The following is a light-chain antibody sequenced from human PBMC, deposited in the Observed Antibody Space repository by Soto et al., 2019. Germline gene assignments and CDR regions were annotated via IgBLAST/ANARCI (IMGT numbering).Light chain of an antibody. CDR3: QQYSNWPWT. J-gene: IGKJ1*01. CDR1: QSVTAN. Sequence: ETVMTQSPATLSVSAGERATLSCRASQSVTANLAWYKHKPGQPPRLLIFGATTRASGIPVRFSGSGSGTEVTLTIRSLQSEDFAVYSCQQYSNWPWTLGQGTKVEI. V-gene: IGKV3-15*01. CDR2: GAT.